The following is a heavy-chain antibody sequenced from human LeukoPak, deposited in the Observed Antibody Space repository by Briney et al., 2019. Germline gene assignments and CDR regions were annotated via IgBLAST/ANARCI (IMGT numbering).Heavy chain of an antibody. CDR1: GFTFSSYE. D-gene: IGHD5-12*01. V-gene: IGHV3-48*03. CDR2: ISSSGRTI. CDR3: ARVASRGQEDH. Sequence: SGGSLRLSCAASGFTFSSYEMNWVRQAPGKGLEWVSYISSSGRTIYYAESVKGRFTISRDNAKNSLYLQMNSLRAEDTAVYYCARVASRGQEDHWGQGTLVTVSS. J-gene: IGHJ4*02.